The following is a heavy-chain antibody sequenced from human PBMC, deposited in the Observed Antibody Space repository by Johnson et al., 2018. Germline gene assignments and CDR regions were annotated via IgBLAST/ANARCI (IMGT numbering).Heavy chain of an antibody. CDR3: ARDRLSDFWSGFPMDV. J-gene: IGHJ6*02. D-gene: IGHD3-3*01. V-gene: IGHV3-53*01. CDR2: GCT. Sequence: VQLVQAGGGLILPGGSLRLSCAASGFIVSSKHMSWVRQAPGKGLEWVSSGCTYYVNSVKGRFTVSRDNSKNTLYLQMDSLRVEDTTVYYCARDRLSDFWSGFPMDVWGQGTPVTVSS. CDR1: GFIVSSKH.